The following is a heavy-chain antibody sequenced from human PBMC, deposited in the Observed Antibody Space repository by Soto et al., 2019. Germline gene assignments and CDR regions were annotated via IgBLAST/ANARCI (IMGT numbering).Heavy chain of an antibody. CDR2: FYYSGST. D-gene: IGHD6-19*01. CDR1: NDSIRNYY. J-gene: IGHJ4*02. V-gene: IGHV4-59*01. CDR3: ARGGWKLFDY. Sequence: SETLSLTCTVSNDSIRNYYWSWIRQSPGKGPEWIANFYYSGSTNYNPSLKSRVTISVDTSKNQFSLKLSSVTAADTAVYYCARGGWKLFDYWGQGTLVTVSS.